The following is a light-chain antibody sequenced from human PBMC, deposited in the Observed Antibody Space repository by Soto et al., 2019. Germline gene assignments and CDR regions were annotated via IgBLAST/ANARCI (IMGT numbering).Light chain of an antibody. CDR3: QQYYDWPSLT. V-gene: IGKV3-15*01. Sequence: EIVMTQSPATLSVSPGESATLSCRASQSVSNNLTWYQQKPGQPPRLLIYGASTRATGVPGRFSGSGSGTEFTLTISSLQSEDFAVYYCQQYYDWPSLTFGGGTKVEIK. J-gene: IGKJ4*01. CDR2: GAS. CDR1: QSVSNN.